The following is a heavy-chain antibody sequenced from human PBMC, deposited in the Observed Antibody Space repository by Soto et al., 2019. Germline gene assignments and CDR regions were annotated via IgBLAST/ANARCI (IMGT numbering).Heavy chain of an antibody. Sequence: QVQLVESGGGLVKPGGSLRLSCAASGFTFRDYYMSWIRQAPGKGLEWVSYISSSGSTIYYADSVKGRFTISRDNAKNSLYLKMNSLRAEDTAVYYCAREHDYNPYYYYYGMDVWGHGRTVTDSS. D-gene: IGHD4-4*01. CDR3: AREHDYNPYYYYYGMDV. V-gene: IGHV3-11*01. J-gene: IGHJ6*02. CDR2: ISSSGSTI. CDR1: GFTFRDYY.